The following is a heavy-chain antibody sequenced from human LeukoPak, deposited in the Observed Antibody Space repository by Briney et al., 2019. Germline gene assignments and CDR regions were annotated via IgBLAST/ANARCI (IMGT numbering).Heavy chain of an antibody. CDR3: AKSGRRGYSYGSRFKYYYDY. D-gene: IGHD5-18*01. J-gene: IGHJ4*02. Sequence: GGSLRLSCAASGFTFSSYEMNWVRQAPGKGLEWVSYISSSGSTIYYADSVKGRFTISRDNSKNTLYLQMNSLRTEDTAVYYCAKSGRRGYSYGSRFKYYYDYWGQGTLVTVSS. CDR2: ISSSGSTI. V-gene: IGHV3-48*03. CDR1: GFTFSSYE.